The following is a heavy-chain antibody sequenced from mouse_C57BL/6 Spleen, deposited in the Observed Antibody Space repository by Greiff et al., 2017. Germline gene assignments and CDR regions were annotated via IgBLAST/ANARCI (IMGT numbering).Heavy chain of an antibody. CDR1: GYTFTSYW. Sequence: QVQLQQPGAGLVRPGSSVKLSCTASGYTFTSYWMDWVKQRPGQGLEWIGNIYPSDSETPYNQKFKDKATLTVDKSSSTAYMQLSRLASEASAVYESARDETGSLAYWGQGTPLTVSS. CDR2: IYPSDSET. CDR3: ARDETGSLAY. V-gene: IGHV1-61*01. J-gene: IGHJ2*01.